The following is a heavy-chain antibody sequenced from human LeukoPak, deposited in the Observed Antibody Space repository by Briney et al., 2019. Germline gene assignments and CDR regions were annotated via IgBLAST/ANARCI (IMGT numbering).Heavy chain of an antibody. J-gene: IGHJ4*02. V-gene: IGHV3-48*02. CDR3: ARDRGGGYDFDY. D-gene: IGHD5-12*01. CDR1: GFIFSSYE. CDR2: ISSGSSTI. Sequence: GGSLRLSCAASGFIFSSYEMNWVRQAPGKGLEWVSYISSGSSTIYYADSVKGRFTISRDNAKNSLYLQMNSLRDEDTAVYSCARDRGGGYDFDYWGQGTLVTVSS.